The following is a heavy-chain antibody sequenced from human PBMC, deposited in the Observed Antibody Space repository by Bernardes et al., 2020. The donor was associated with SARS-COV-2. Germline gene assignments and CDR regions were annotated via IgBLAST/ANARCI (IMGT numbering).Heavy chain of an antibody. D-gene: IGHD6-6*01. V-gene: IGHV3-23*01. J-gene: IGHJ4*02. CDR3: AKGRSSSARASDY. Sequence: GGFLSPSCAASGFTFSRYAMNWVRPAPGKGLQWVSAISGSGGGTYYADSVKGRFTISRDNSKNTLYLQMNSLRDEDTALYYCAKGRSSSARASDYWGQGTLVTVSS. CDR1: GFTFSRYA. CDR2: ISGSGGGT.